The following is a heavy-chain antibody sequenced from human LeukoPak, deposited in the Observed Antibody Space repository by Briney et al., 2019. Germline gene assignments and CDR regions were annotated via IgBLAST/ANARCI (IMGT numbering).Heavy chain of an antibody. Sequence: PETLSLTCTVSGGSISSYYWSWIRQPPGKGLEWIGYIYYSGSTNYNPSLKSRVTISVDTSKNQFSLKLSSVTAADTAVYYCARGIRYCSGGSCYFYGMDAWGQGTTVTVSS. CDR3: ARGIRYCSGGSCYFYGMDA. V-gene: IGHV4-59*01. J-gene: IGHJ6*02. CDR2: IYYSGST. D-gene: IGHD2-15*01. CDR1: GGSISSYY.